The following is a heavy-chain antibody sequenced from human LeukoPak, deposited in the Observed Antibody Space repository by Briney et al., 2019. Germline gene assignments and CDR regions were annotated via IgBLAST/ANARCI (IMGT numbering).Heavy chain of an antibody. J-gene: IGHJ6*04. CDR1: GGSISSYY. Sequence: SETLSFTCTVSGGSISSYYWSWIRQPPGKGLEWIGYIYYSGSTNYNPSLKSRVTISVDTSKNQFSLKLSSVTAADTAVYYCVMVRRNYGMGVWGKGTTVTVSS. CDR3: VMVRRNYGMGV. CDR2: IYYSGST. D-gene: IGHD3-10*01. V-gene: IGHV4-59*01.